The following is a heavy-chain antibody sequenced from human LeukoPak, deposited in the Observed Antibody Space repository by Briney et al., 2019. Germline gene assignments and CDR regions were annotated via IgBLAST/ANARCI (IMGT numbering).Heavy chain of an antibody. V-gene: IGHV3-11*04. CDR2: ISSSGSTI. CDR3: ARDFHYIVVVGNYYMDV. Sequence: PGGSLRLSCAASGFTFSDYYMSWTRQAPGKGLEWVSYISSSGSTIYYADSVKGRFTISRDNAKNSLYLQMNSLRAEDTAVYYCARDFHYIVVVGNYYMDVWGKGTTVTISS. D-gene: IGHD2-2*01. J-gene: IGHJ6*03. CDR1: GFTFSDYY.